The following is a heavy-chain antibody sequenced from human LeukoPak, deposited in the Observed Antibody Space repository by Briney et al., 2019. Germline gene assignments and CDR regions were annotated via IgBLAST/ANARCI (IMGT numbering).Heavy chain of an antibody. V-gene: IGHV4-4*07. D-gene: IGHD3-22*01. J-gene: IGHJ3*02. CDR1: GVSISSYY. CDR3: ASEATIIVVVTDAFDI. Sequence: SETLSLTCTVSGVSISSYYWSWIRQPAGKGLEWLGRISPSGSTNYNPSLKSRVTMSLDTSKNQFSLKLSSVTAADTAVYYSASEATIIVVVTDAFDIWGQGTMVTVSS. CDR2: ISPSGST.